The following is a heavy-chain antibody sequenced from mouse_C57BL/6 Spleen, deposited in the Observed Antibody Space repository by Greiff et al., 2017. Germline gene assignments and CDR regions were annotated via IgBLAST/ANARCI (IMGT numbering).Heavy chain of an antibody. D-gene: IGHD1-1*01. CDR1: GYTFTSYG. Sequence: VQLKESGAELVRPGSSVKMSCKTSGYTFTSYGINWVKQRPGQGLEWIGFLYIGNGYTEYNEKFKGKATLTSDTSSSTAYMQLSSLTSEDSAIYFCARLPYYYGSSYQDYWGQGTTLTVSS. CDR2: LYIGNGYT. CDR3: ARLPYYYGSSYQDY. J-gene: IGHJ2*01. V-gene: IGHV1-58*01.